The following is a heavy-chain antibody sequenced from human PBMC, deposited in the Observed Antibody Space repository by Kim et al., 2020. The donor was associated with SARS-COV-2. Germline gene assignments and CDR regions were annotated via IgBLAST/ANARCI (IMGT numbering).Heavy chain of an antibody. V-gene: IGHV4-39*01. D-gene: IGHD2-15*01. CDR1: GGSISSSSYY. Sequence: SETLSLTCTVSGGSISSSSYYWGWTRQPPGKGLEWIGSIYYSGSTYYNPSLKSRGTISVDTSKYQCSLKLSSVTAADTAVDYCARPLVARPEPYWYFDLWGRGPLVTVSS. CDR3: ARPLVARPEPYWYFDL. CDR2: IYYSGST. J-gene: IGHJ2*01.